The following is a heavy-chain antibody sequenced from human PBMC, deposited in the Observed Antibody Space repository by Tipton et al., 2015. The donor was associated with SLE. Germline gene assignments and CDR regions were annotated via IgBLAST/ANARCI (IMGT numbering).Heavy chain of an antibody. J-gene: IGHJ6*03. D-gene: IGHD3-3*01. CDR3: ANSEGYYDFWSGPSYYMDV. CDR2: ISSNGGNT. Sequence: SLRLSCSASGFTFSSYAMHWVRQAPGKGLEYVSAISSNGGNTYYADSVKGRFTISRDNSKNTLYLQMNSLRAEDTAVYYCANSEGYYDFWSGPSYYMDVWGKGTTVTVSS. V-gene: IGHV3-64*04. CDR1: GFTFSSYA.